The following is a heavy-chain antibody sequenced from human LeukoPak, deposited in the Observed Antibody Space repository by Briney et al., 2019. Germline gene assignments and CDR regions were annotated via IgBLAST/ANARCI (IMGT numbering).Heavy chain of an antibody. V-gene: IGHV5-51*01. CDR1: GYIFTSYW. Sequence: GESLKISCKGSGYIFTSYWIGWVRQMPGKGLEWMGIIYPGDSDTKYSPSLQGQVTISADKSISTAYLQRSSLKASDTAMYYCARRSYGYAFDIWGQGTMVTVSS. CDR3: ARRSYGYAFDI. D-gene: IGHD5-18*01. J-gene: IGHJ3*02. CDR2: IYPGDSDT.